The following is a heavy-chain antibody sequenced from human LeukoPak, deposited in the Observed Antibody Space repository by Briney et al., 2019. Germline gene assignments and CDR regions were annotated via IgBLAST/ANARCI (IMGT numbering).Heavy chain of an antibody. CDR1: GGSISGYY. Sequence: SETLSLTCTVSGGSISGYYWSWIRQPPGKGLEWIGYIYYSGSTNYNPSLKSRVTISEDSSKSQFSLKLSSVTAADTAVYYCARDTSPGGQQLVQVGDYWGQGTLVTVSS. J-gene: IGHJ4*02. V-gene: IGHV4-59*12. CDR2: IYYSGST. CDR3: ARDTSPGGQQLVQVGDY. D-gene: IGHD6-13*01.